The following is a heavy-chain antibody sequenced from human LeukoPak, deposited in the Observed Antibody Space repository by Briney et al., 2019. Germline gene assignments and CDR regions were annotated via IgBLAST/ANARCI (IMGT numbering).Heavy chain of an antibody. Sequence: PVASVTVSCKASGYSFTSYYMHWVRQAPGQGLEWMGIINPSGGSTSYAQKFQGRVTMTRDMSTSTVYMELSSLRSEDTAVYYCARDQEDWFDPWGQGTLVTVSS. V-gene: IGHV1-46*01. CDR3: ARDQEDWFDP. J-gene: IGHJ5*02. CDR1: GYSFTSYY. CDR2: INPSGGST.